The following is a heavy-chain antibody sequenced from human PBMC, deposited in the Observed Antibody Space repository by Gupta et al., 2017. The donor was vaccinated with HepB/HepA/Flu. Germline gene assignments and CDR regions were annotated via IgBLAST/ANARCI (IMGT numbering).Heavy chain of an antibody. D-gene: IGHD1-26*01. CDR2: IYPGDSDI. CDR3: ARLRRERKEFDY. Sequence: EVQLVQSGAEVKKPGESLKISCKGSGYSFTNYWIAWVRQMPGKGLEWMGIIYPGDSDIRYSPSFQGQVTISADKSITTAYLQWSSLQASDSGMYYCARLRRERKEFDYWGQGALVTVSS. V-gene: IGHV5-51*01. CDR1: GYSFTNYW. J-gene: IGHJ4*02.